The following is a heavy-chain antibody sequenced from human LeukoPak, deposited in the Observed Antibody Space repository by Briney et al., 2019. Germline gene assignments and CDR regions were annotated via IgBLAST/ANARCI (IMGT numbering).Heavy chain of an antibody. CDR1: GFTFTGYF. V-gene: IGHV1-2*02. CDR2: IHPNNGGT. CDR3: TRDGFSGAAFDY. D-gene: IGHD7-27*01. J-gene: IGHJ4*02. Sequence: ASVKVSCKASGFTFTGYFIHWVRQAPGQGLEWMGWIHPNNGGTKYAQKFQGRVTTTRDTSINTDYMELSRLRSDDTALYYCTRDGFSGAAFDYWGQGTLVTVSS.